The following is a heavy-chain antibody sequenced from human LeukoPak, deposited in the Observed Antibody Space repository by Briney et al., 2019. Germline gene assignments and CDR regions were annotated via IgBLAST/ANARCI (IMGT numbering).Heavy chain of an antibody. D-gene: IGHD6-13*01. Sequence: GGSLRLSCAASGFIFSSYGMSWVRQAPGKGLEWVSGVSGNAGNIYYADSVKGRFTISRDNSKITLYLQMNSLRAEDTAVYYCAKLRAAAGTGDYWGQGTLVTVSS. J-gene: IGHJ4*02. V-gene: IGHV3-23*01. CDR1: GFIFSSYG. CDR2: VSGNAGNI. CDR3: AKLRAAAGTGDY.